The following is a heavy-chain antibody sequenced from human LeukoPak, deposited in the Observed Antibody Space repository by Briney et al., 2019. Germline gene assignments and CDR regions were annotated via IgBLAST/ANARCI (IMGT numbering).Heavy chain of an antibody. V-gene: IGHV4-59*01. D-gene: IGHD1-26*01. J-gene: IGHJ6*02. Sequence: SETLSLTCTVSGGSISSYYWSWIRQPRGKGLEWIGYIYYSGSTNYNPSLKSRVTISVDTSKNQFSLKLSSVTAADTAVYYCARDRAIVGPGMDVWGQGTTVTVSS. CDR2: IYYSGST. CDR3: ARDRAIVGPGMDV. CDR1: GGSISSYY.